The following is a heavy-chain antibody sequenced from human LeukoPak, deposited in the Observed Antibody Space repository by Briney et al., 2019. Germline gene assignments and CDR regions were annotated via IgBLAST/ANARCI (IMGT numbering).Heavy chain of an antibody. D-gene: IGHD3-16*02. CDR2: ISYDGSNE. CDR3: AKGPAPRLGEFSYHALVDY. V-gene: IGHV3-30*18. Sequence: GGSLRLSCIASGFTFSSYGMHWVRQAPGKGLEWVAFISYDGSNENIADSVKGRFIISRDNSKNTLYLQMNSLRAEDTAVYYCAKGPAPRLGEFSYHALVDYWGQGTLVTVSS. J-gene: IGHJ4*02. CDR1: GFTFSSYG.